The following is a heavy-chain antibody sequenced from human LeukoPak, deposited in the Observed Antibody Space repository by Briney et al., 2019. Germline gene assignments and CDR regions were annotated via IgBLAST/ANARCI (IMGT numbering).Heavy chain of an antibody. D-gene: IGHD1-1*01. CDR3: ATLEPSAGECFDY. CDR1: GYTLTGLS. CDR2: FDPEDGET. Sequence: ASVKVSCRVSGYTLTGLSMHWVRQAPGKALEWMGGFDPEDGETIYAQKFQGRVTMTEDTSADTAYMEVSSLRSEDTAVYYCATLEPSAGECFDYWGQGTLVTVSS. J-gene: IGHJ4*02. V-gene: IGHV1-24*01.